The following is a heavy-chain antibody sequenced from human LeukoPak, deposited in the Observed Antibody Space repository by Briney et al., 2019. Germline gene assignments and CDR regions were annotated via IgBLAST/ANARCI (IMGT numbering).Heavy chain of an antibody. Sequence: TGGSPRLSCAASGFTFSSYAMSWVRQAPGKGLEWVSAISGSGGSTYHADSVKGRFTISRDNSKNTLYLQMNSLRAEDTAVYYCAKVSFRGYSYARAVARYYFDYWGQGTLVTVSS. D-gene: IGHD5-18*01. CDR1: GFTFSSYA. J-gene: IGHJ4*02. CDR2: ISGSGGST. CDR3: AKVSFRGYSYARAVARYYFDY. V-gene: IGHV3-23*01.